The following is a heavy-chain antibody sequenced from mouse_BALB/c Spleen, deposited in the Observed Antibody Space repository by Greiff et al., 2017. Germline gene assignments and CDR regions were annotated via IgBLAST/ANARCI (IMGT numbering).Heavy chain of an antibody. V-gene: IGHV1S126*01. CDR3: ARRENGYDEEAWFAY. CDR1: GYSFTSYW. CDR2: IDPSDSET. J-gene: IGHJ3*01. D-gene: IGHD2-2*01. Sequence: QLKQSGPQLVRPGASVKISCKASGYSFTSYWMHWVKQRPGQGLEWIGMIDPSDSETRLNQKFKDKATLTVDKSSSTAYMQLSSPTSEDSAVYYCARRENGYDEEAWFAYWGQGTLVTVSA.